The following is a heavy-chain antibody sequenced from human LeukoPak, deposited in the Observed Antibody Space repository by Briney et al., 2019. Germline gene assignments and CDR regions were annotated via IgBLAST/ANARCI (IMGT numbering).Heavy chain of an antibody. Sequence: SETLSLTCTVSSGSISSYYWSWIRQPAGKGLEWTGRIYTSGSTNYNPSLKSRVTMSVDTSKNQFSLKLSSVTAADTAVYYCARDPDYYDSSGHDYWGQGTLVTVSS. CDR1: SGSISSYY. CDR2: IYTSGST. D-gene: IGHD3-22*01. J-gene: IGHJ4*02. V-gene: IGHV4-4*07. CDR3: ARDPDYYDSSGHDY.